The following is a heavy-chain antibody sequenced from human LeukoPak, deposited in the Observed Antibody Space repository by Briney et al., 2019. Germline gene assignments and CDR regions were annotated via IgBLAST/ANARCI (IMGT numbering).Heavy chain of an antibody. J-gene: IGHJ4*02. Sequence: QPGGSLRLSCAASGFIFDDYALHWVRQGPGKGLEWVAGISWSSAKIAYADSVKGRFTISRDNAKNSLYLQMNNLRTDDTALYYCVKADLGHYDAVTGFFTFWGQGTLVTVSS. CDR3: VKADLGHYDAVTGFFTF. CDR2: ISWSSAKI. CDR1: GFIFDDYA. D-gene: IGHD3/OR15-3a*01. V-gene: IGHV3-9*01.